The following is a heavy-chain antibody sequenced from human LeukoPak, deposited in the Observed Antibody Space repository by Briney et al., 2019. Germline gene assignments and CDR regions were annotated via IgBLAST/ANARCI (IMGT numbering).Heavy chain of an antibody. D-gene: IGHD3-22*01. V-gene: IGHV3-30*02. CDR3: AKDRTYYDSSGYYYSDAFDI. CDR1: GFTFSSYW. J-gene: IGHJ3*02. Sequence: GGSLRLSCAASGFTFSSYWMSWVRQAPGKGLEWVAFIRYDGSNKYYADSVKGRFTISRDNSKNTLYLQMNSLRAEDTAVYYCAKDRTYYDSSGYYYSDAFDIWGQGTMVTVSS. CDR2: IRYDGSNK.